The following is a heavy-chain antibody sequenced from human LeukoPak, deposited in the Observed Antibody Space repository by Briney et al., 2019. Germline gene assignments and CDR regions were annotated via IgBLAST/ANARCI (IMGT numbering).Heavy chain of an antibody. D-gene: IGHD6-19*01. CDR2: IHPSGGST. CDR1: RYAFTSYF. Sequence: ASVKVSCKAFRYAFTSYFVHWVRQAPGQGLEWMGIIHPSGGSTTYAQKFQGRVTMTRDTSTSTVYMDLSSLRSEDTAVYYCASSLGSGWYSALDYWGQGTLVTVSS. J-gene: IGHJ4*02. V-gene: IGHV1-46*01. CDR3: ASSLGSGWYSALDY.